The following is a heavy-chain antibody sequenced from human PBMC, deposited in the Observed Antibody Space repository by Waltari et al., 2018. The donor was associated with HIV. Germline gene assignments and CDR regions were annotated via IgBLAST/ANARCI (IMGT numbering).Heavy chain of an antibody. CDR2: IRGGGET. D-gene: IGHD3-10*01. J-gene: IGHJ3*01. CDR3: VKDSGRAADVFDL. Sequence: QLLESGGGLVEPGGSLRLSCAASGFIVTDFAMDWVRQAPGKGLEWVSAIRGGGETFYADSVKGRFTISRDNSKNTLYLQMNSLRADDAAVYYCVKDSGRAADVFDLWGQGTMVTVSS. CDR1: GFIVTDFA. V-gene: IGHV3-23*01.